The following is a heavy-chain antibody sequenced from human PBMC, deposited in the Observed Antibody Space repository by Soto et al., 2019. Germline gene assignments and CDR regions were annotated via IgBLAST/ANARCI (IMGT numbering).Heavy chain of an antibody. CDR2: ISAYTGDT. CDR1: GYAFTSIG. Sequence: DSVQVSCKASGYAFTSIGITWVRQAPGQGLEWMGWISAYTGDTNYEQKLQGRVTMTTDTSTSTIHMELRSLRSDDTAVYYCARVDHSSDFDVWGQGTLFTLAS. J-gene: IGHJ4*02. V-gene: IGHV1-18*01. D-gene: IGHD6-13*01. CDR3: ARVDHSSDFDV.